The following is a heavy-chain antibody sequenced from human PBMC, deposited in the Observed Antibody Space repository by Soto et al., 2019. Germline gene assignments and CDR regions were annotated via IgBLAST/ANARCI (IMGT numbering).Heavy chain of an antibody. CDR3: ARAGIVLLGFGEFWGSGGDV. J-gene: IGHJ6*04. CDR2: ISAYNGNT. Sequence: GASVKVSCKASGYTFTSYGISWVRQAPGQGLEWMGWISAYNGNTNYAQKLQGRVTMTTDTSTSTAYMELRSLRSDDTAVYYCARAGIVLLGFGEFWGSGGDVWGKGTTVTVSS. CDR1: GYTFTSYG. V-gene: IGHV1-18*04. D-gene: IGHD3-10*01.